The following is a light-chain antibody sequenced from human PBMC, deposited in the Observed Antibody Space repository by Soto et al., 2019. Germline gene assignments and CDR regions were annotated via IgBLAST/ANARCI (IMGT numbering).Light chain of an antibody. J-gene: IGKJ5*01. CDR2: DAS. CDR1: QSVSSN. V-gene: IGKV3-15*01. Sequence: IRLTHSPATLSVSPWEGATLSCWASQSVSSNLAWHQQKPGQAPSILMYDASTRASGIPARFSGSGSGTEFTLTISSLQSEDFAVYYCQQYHNWPITFGQGTRLEIK. CDR3: QQYHNWPIT.